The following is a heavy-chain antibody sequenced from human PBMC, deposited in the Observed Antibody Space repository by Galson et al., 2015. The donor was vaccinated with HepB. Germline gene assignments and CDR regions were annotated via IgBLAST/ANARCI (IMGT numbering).Heavy chain of an antibody. J-gene: IGHJ4*02. Sequence: SLRLSCAASGFTFSYYAMSWVRQAPGKGLEWISAITPSGDNTYSEDSMKGRFIISRDNSQNTLFLQMNSLRADDTAIYFCAKVFPEKTDGWYRQALYYFDSWGQGTRVTVSS. CDR2: ITPSGDNT. V-gene: IGHV3-23*01. D-gene: IGHD6-19*01. CDR1: GFTFSYYA. CDR3: AKVFPEKTDGWYRQALYYFDS.